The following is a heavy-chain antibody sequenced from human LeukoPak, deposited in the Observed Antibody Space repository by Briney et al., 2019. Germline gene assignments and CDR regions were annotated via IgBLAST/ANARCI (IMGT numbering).Heavy chain of an antibody. CDR3: ARLGMAATGGSAGDY. CDR2: IYPRGGT. Sequence: SETLSLTCTVSGYSISRGYYWGWIRPPPGKGLEWVGSIYPRGGTYYNPSLKSRVTLSVDTSKNQFSLKLSSVTAADTAVYYCARLGMAATGGSAGDYWGQGTLVTVSS. V-gene: IGHV4-38-2*02. D-gene: IGHD5-24*01. CDR1: GYSISRGYY. J-gene: IGHJ4*02.